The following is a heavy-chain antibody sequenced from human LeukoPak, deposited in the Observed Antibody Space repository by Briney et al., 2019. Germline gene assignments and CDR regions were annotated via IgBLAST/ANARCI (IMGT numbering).Heavy chain of an antibody. CDR2: INHSGST. CDR1: GGSFSGYC. J-gene: IGHJ4*02. CDR3: ARGYCSSTSCYGWPPTFDY. D-gene: IGHD2-2*01. Sequence: SETLSLTCAVYGGSFSGYCWSWIRQPPGKGLEWIGEINHSGSTNYNPSLKSRVTISVDTSKNQFSLKLSSVTAADTAVYYCARGYCSSTSCYGWPPTFDYWGQGTLVTVSS. V-gene: IGHV4-34*01.